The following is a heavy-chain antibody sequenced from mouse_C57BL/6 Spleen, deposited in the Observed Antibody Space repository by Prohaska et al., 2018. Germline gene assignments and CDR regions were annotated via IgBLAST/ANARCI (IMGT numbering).Heavy chain of an antibody. Sequence: HGKSLEWIGDINPNNGGTSYNQKFKGKATLTVDKSSSTAYMELRSLTSEDSAVYYCAGTGTLFAYWGQGTLVTVSA. CDR3: AGTGTLFAY. CDR2: INPNNGGT. J-gene: IGHJ3*01. D-gene: IGHD4-1*01. V-gene: IGHV1-26*01.